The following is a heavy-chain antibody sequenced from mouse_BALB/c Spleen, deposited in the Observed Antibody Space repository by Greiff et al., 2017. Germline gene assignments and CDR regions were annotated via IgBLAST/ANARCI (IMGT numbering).Heavy chain of an antibody. CDR1: GYTFTSYW. CDR2: IYPGDGDT. V-gene: IGHV1-87*01. CDR3: ASERD. Sequence: QVQLKESGAELARPGASVKLSCKASGYTFTSYWMQWVKQRPGQGLEWIGAIYPGDGDTRYTQKFKGKATLTADKSSSTAYMQLSSLASEDSAVYYCASERDWGQGTLVTVSA. J-gene: IGHJ3*01.